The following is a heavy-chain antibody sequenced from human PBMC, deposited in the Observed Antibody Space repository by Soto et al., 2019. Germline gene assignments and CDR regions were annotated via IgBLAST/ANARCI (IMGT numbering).Heavy chain of an antibody. V-gene: IGHV1-8*01. CDR2: MNPNSGNT. D-gene: IGHD4-17*01. CDR1: GYTFTSYD. CDR3: ASTVTGDWFDP. Sequence: ASVKVSCKASGYTFTSYDINWVRQATGQGLEWMGWMNPNSGNTGYAQKFQGWVTMTRDTSISTAYMELSRLRSDDTAVYYCASTVTGDWFDPWGQGTLVTVSS. J-gene: IGHJ5*02.